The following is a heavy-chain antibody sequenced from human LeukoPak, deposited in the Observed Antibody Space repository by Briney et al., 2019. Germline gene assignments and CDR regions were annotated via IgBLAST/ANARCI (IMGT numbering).Heavy chain of an antibody. CDR3: ARDRTTYGRWAFDI. CDR2: IIPIFGTA. D-gene: IGHD3-16*01. CDR1: GYTFTGYY. Sequence: ASVKVSCKASGYTFTGYYIHWVRQAPGQGLEWMGGIIPIFGTANYAQKFQGRVTITTDESTSTAYMELSSPRSEDTAVYYCARDRTTYGRWAFDIWGQGTMVTVSS. J-gene: IGHJ3*02. V-gene: IGHV1-69*05.